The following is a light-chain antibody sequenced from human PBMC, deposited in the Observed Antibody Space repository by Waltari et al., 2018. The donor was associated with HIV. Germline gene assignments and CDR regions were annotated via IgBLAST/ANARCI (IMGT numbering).Light chain of an antibody. CDR2: EVN. Sequence: QSALTQPASVSGSPGQSITISCTGTSSDVGGYNYVSWYQHHPGKAPKLIIYEVNYRPSGVSDRFSGSKSGTTASLTISGLQAEDEADYFCSSYTSSGTYVFGTETQVTVL. CDR3: SSYTSSGTYV. J-gene: IGLJ1*01. CDR1: SSDVGGYNY. V-gene: IGLV2-14*01.